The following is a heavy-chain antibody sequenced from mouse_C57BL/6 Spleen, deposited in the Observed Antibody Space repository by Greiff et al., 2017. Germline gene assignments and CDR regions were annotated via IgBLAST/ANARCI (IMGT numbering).Heavy chain of an antibody. CDR3: ASKGGMDY. Sequence: VQLQQSGPELVKPGASVKISCKASGYTFTDYYMNWVKQSHGQSLEWIGDINPNNGGTSYNQKFKGKATLTVDKSSSTAYMELRSLTSEDSAVYYCASKGGMDYWGQGTSVTVSS. V-gene: IGHV1-26*01. D-gene: IGHD3-3*01. CDR2: INPNNGGT. CDR1: GYTFTDYY. J-gene: IGHJ4*01.